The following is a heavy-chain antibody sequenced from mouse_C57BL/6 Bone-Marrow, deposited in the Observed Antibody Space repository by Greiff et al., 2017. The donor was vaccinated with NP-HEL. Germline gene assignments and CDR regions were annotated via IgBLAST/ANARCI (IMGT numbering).Heavy chain of an antibody. D-gene: IGHD1-1*01. Sequence: QVQLKESGPGLVAPSQSLSITCTVSGFSLTSYGVHWVRQPPGKGLEWLVVIWSDGSTTYNSALKSRLSLSKDNSKSQVFLKMNSLQTDDTAMYYCARQGYYGSSPWFAYWGQGTLVTVSA. J-gene: IGHJ3*01. CDR3: ARQGYYGSSPWFAY. CDR1: GFSLTSYG. CDR2: IWSDGST. V-gene: IGHV2-6*03.